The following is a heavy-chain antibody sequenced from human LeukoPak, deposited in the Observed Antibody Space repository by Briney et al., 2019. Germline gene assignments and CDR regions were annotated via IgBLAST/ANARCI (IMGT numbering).Heavy chain of an antibody. CDR3: ARCISMVRGVIRPPDY. CDR2: IYYSGSA. Sequence: SETLSLTCSVSGGSISSSSYHWGWIRQPPGQRLEWIGSIYYSGSAYYNPSLKSRLTISVDTSKNQFSLKLNSVTAADTAVYYCARCISMVRGVIRPPDYWGQGTLVTVSS. J-gene: IGHJ4*02. D-gene: IGHD3-10*01. V-gene: IGHV4-39*01. CDR1: GGSISSSSYH.